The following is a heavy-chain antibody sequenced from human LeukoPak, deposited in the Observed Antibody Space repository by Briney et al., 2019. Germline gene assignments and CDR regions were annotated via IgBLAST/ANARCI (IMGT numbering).Heavy chain of an antibody. J-gene: IGHJ4*02. CDR3: ARAGNTRFDY. CDR1: GFTFSSYA. CDR2: ISGSDGST. D-gene: IGHD2/OR15-2a*01. V-gene: IGHV3-23*01. Sequence: GGTLRLSCAASGFTFSSYAMSWVRQAPGKGLEWVSAISGSDGSTYYADSVKGRFTISRDNSKNTLYLQMNSLRAEDTAVYYCARAGNTRFDYWGQGTLVTVSS.